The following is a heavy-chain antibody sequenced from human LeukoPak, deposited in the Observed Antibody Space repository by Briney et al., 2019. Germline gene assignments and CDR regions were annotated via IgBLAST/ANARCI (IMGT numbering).Heavy chain of an antibody. J-gene: IGHJ4*02. CDR2: IYYSGST. V-gene: IGHV4-31*03. D-gene: IGHD6-13*01. Sequence: SETLSLTCTVSGGSISSGGYYWSWIRQHPGKGLEWIGYIYYSGSTYYNPSLKSRVTISVDTSKNQFSLKLSTVTAADTAVYYCARGHSSSWYWDYWGQGTLVTVSS. CDR1: GGSISSGGYY. CDR3: ARGHSSSWYWDY.